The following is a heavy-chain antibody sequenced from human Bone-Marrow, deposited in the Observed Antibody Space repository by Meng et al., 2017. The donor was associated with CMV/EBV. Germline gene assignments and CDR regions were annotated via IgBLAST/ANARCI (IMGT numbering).Heavy chain of an antibody. CDR2: ISGSGGST. CDR3: AKGSGYYYSSGSYLDY. D-gene: IGHD3-10*01. CDR1: GFTFSSYA. J-gene: IGHJ4*02. Sequence: GESLKISCAASGFTFSSYAMSWVRQAPGKGLEWVSAISGSGGSTYYADSVKGRFTISRDNSKNTLYLKMNSLRAEDTAVYYCAKGSGYYYSSGSYLDYWGQGTLVTVSS. V-gene: IGHV3-23*01.